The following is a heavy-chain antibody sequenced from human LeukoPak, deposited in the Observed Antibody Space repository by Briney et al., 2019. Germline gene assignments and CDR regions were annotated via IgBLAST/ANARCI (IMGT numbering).Heavy chain of an antibody. D-gene: IGHD3-9*01. CDR1: GGTFSSYA. Sequence: ASVKVSCKASGGTFSSYAISWVRQAPGQGLEWMGGIIPIFGTANYAQKLQGRVTMTTDTSTSTAYMELRSLRSDDTAVYYCARVGRYFDWLSPNWFDPWGQGTLVTVSS. J-gene: IGHJ5*02. V-gene: IGHV1-69*05. CDR2: IIPIFGTA. CDR3: ARVGRYFDWLSPNWFDP.